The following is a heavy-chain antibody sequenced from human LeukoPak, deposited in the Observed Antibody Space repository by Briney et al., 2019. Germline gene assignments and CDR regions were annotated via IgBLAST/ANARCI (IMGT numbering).Heavy chain of an antibody. CDR1: GYTFTGYY. CDR2: INPNSGGT. V-gene: IGHV1-2*02. CDR3: ARDPTGDSGSLGTPDY. Sequence: ASVKVSCKASGYTFTGYYMHWVRQAPGQGLEWMGWINPNSGGTNYAQEFQGRVTMTRDTSISTAYMELSRLRSDDTAVYYCARDPTGDSGSLGTPDYWGQGTLVTVSS. J-gene: IGHJ4*02. D-gene: IGHD1-26*01.